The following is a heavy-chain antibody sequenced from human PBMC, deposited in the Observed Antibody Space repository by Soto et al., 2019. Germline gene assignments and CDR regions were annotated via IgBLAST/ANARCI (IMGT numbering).Heavy chain of an antibody. V-gene: IGHV3-30-3*01. J-gene: IGHJ6*02. D-gene: IGHD7-27*01. Sequence: QVQLVESGGGVVQPGRSLRLSCAASGFTFSSYAMHWVRQAPGKGLEWVAVISYDGSNKYYADSVKGRFTISRDNSKNTLYLQMNSLRAEDTAVYYCARVWANYYYYGMGVWGQGTTVTVSS. CDR2: ISYDGSNK. CDR1: GFTFSSYA. CDR3: ARVWANYYYYGMGV.